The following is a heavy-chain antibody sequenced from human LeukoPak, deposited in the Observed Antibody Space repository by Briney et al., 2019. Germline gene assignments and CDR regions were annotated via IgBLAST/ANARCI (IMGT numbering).Heavy chain of an antibody. CDR3: AGHHPRNTVDF. V-gene: IGHV4-59*08. J-gene: IGHJ4*02. D-gene: IGHD2/OR15-2a*01. Sequence: SETLSLTCTVSGGSISNYYRSWIRQPPGKGLEWIGYISHSGSTNYSPSLKSRVTISLDTSKNQFSLKLSSVTAADTAVYYCAGHHPRNTVDFWGQGTLVTVSS. CDR1: GGSISNYY. CDR2: ISHSGST.